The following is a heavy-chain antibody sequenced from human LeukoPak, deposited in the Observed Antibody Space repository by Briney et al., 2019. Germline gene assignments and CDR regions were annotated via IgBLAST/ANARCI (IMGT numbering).Heavy chain of an antibody. CDR2: ISYSGST. D-gene: IGHD3-22*01. CDR1: GGSVSSYY. V-gene: IGHV4-59*02. CDR3: ARGNDISGYYYAGY. J-gene: IGHJ4*02. Sequence: PSETLSLTCTVSGGSVSSYYWSWIRQPPGKGLEWIGYISYSGSTNYNPSLRSRVTISIDTSKNQFSLKLSSVTAADTAVYYCARGNDISGYYYAGYWGQGTLVTVSS.